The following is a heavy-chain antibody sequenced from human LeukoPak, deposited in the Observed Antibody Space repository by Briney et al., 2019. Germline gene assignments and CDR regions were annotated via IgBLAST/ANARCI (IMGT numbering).Heavy chain of an antibody. CDR2: ISSSGSTI. V-gene: IGHV3-48*03. J-gene: IGHJ6*04. Sequence: GGSLKLSCAASGFTFSSYEMNWVRQAPGKGLEWVSSISSSGSTIYYADSVKGRSTISRDNAKNSLYLQMNSLRAEDTAVYYCAELGITMIGGVWGKGTTVTISS. D-gene: IGHD3-10*02. CDR1: GFTFSSYE. CDR3: AELGITMIGGV.